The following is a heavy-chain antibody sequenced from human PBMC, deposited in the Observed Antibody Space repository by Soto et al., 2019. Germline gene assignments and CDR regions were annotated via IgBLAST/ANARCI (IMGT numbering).Heavy chain of an antibody. J-gene: IGHJ4*02. CDR3: ARWNGYGDY. D-gene: IGHD1-1*01. Sequence: EVQLLESGGGLVQPGGSLRLSCAASGFTVSTYGVTWVRQAPGKGLEWVSGFTGVIGTTHYADSVKGRFTITRDNSNNTVYLQMNSLRVEDMAVYYCARWNGYGDYWGRGTLVTVSS. CDR2: FTGVIGTT. CDR1: GFTVSTYG. V-gene: IGHV3-23*01.